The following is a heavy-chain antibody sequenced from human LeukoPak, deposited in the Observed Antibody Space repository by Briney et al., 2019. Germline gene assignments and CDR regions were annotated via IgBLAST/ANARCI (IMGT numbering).Heavy chain of an antibody. D-gene: IGHD2-2*01. Sequence: SVKVSCKASGCTFSSYAISWVRQAPGQGLEWMGGIIPIFGTANYAQKFQGRVTITADKSTSTAYMELSSLRSEDTAVYYCARVGYCSSTSCQPGDYWGQGTLVTVSS. CDR3: ARVGYCSSTSCQPGDY. CDR2: IIPIFGTA. CDR1: GCTFSSYA. V-gene: IGHV1-69*06. J-gene: IGHJ4*02.